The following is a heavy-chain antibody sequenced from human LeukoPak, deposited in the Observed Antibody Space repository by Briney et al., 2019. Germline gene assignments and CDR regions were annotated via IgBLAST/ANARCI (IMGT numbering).Heavy chain of an antibody. D-gene: IGHD3-22*01. V-gene: IGHV1-2*02. CDR3: ARDLREGSSGLQSGYVDY. CDR2: INPNSGGT. Sequence: ASVKVSCKASGYTFTGYYMHWVRQAPGQGLEWMGWINPNSGGTNYAQKFQGRVTMTRDTSISTAYMELSRLRSDDTAVYYCARDLREGSSGLQSGYVDYWGQGTLVTVSS. J-gene: IGHJ4*02. CDR1: GYTFTGYY.